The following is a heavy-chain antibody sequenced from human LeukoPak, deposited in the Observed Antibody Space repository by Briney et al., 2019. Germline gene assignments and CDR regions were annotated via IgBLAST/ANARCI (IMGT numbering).Heavy chain of an antibody. V-gene: IGHV1-69*05. CDR3: ARPNYYGSGSYPN. CDR1: GGTFSSNA. CDR2: IIPIFGTA. J-gene: IGHJ4*02. Sequence: EASVKVSCKASGGTFSSNAISWVRQAPGHGLEWMGGIIPIFGTANYAQKFQGRDTITTDESTSTAYMELSNLKSEDTAVYYCARPNYYGSGSYPNWGQGTLVSVSS. D-gene: IGHD3-10*01.